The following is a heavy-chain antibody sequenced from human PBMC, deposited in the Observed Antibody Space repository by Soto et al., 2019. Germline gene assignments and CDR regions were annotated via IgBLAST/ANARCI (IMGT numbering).Heavy chain of an antibody. V-gene: IGHV1-69*13. D-gene: IGHD6-19*01. CDR2: IIPIFETA. Sequence: SVKVSCKASGGTFKSFTFTWVRQAPGQGLEWMGGIIPIFETANYAQKFQDRVTITADESTSTVYMELSSLRSADTAVYYCATKGVSGWFFDYWGQVTVVPAPS. CDR3: ATKGVSGWFFDY. J-gene: IGHJ4*02. CDR1: GGTFKSFT.